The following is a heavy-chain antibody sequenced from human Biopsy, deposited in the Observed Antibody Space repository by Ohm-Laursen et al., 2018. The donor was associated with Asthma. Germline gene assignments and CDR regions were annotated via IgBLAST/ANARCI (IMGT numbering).Heavy chain of an antibody. Sequence: SDTLSLTCTVSGASIKTDDHYCSWLRQPPGKGLEWFGFIHYSGSTSYNPSLKGGVTISADTSKNQFSLKLSSVTAADTAVYYCARASVAASSNWFDPWGQGTLVTVSS. V-gene: IGHV4-30-4*02. CDR2: IHYSGST. CDR3: ARASVAASSNWFDP. J-gene: IGHJ5*02. CDR1: GASIKTDDHY. D-gene: IGHD6-19*01.